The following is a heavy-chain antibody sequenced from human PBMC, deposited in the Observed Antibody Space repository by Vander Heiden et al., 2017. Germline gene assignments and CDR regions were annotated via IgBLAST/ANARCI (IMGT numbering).Heavy chain of an antibody. D-gene: IGHD2-15*01. CDR3: ARDPKLYGAFGPYFDY. V-gene: IGHV3-48*02. CDR1: GFPFSSYT. J-gene: IGHJ4*02. CDR2: ISATGVTI. Sequence: EVQLVQSGGGLVQPGGSLRLSCGASGFPFSSYTMTWVRQTPGKGLEWISYISATGVTIYYSQSVEGRFIISRDNVKNSLYLQMNNLRDDDTGVYYCARDPKLYGAFGPYFDYWGQGVLVTVAS.